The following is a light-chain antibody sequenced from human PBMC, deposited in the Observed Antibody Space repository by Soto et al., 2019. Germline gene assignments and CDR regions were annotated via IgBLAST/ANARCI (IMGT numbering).Light chain of an antibody. V-gene: IGLV2-14*01. J-gene: IGLJ1*01. Sequence: QSVLTQPASVSGSPGQSITISCTGTNSDVGDYNYVSWYQQHPGKAPKLIIYEVSNRPSGISDRFSASKSGNTASLTISGLQAEDEADYYCSSYTKSNTRVFGIGTKVTV. CDR1: NSDVGDYNY. CDR2: EVS. CDR3: SSYTKSNTRV.